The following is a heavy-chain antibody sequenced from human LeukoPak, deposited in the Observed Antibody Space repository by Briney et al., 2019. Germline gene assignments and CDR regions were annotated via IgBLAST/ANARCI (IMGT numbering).Heavy chain of an antibody. D-gene: IGHD6-13*01. Sequence: ASVKVSCKASGYTFTSYYIHWVRQAPGQGLEWMGIINPSGGSTSYAQQFQGRVTMTRDTSTSTVYMELSSVRSEDTAVYYCARVFAAAGTGAIGYWGQGTLVTVSS. J-gene: IGHJ4*02. CDR2: INPSGGST. CDR3: ARVFAAAGTGAIGY. V-gene: IGHV1-46*01. CDR1: GYTFTSYY.